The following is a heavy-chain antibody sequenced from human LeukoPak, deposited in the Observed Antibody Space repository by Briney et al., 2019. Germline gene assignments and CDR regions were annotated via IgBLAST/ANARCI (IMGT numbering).Heavy chain of an antibody. Sequence: ASVKVSCKASGYTFTSYAMNWVRQAPGQGLEWMGWINTNTGNPTYAQGFTGRFVFSLDTSVSTAYLQISSLKAEDTAVYYCARVPRYYDSSGYAFDIWGQGTMVTVSS. CDR3: ARVPRYYDSSGYAFDI. CDR2: INTNTGNP. CDR1: GYTFTSYA. D-gene: IGHD3-22*01. J-gene: IGHJ3*02. V-gene: IGHV7-4-1*02.